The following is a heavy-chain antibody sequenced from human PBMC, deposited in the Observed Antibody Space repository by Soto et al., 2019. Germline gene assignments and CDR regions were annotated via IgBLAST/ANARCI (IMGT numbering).Heavy chain of an antibody. CDR1: GGTFSSYA. CDR3: VRGGETYEAIYYFDY. D-gene: IGHD3-3*01. Sequence: GASVKVSCKASGGTFSSYAISWVRQAPGQGLEWMGGIIPIFGTANYAQKFQGRVTITADKSTSTAYMELSSLRSEDTAVYYCVRGGETYEAIYYFDYWGQGTLVTVSS. V-gene: IGHV1-69*06. CDR2: IIPIFGTA. J-gene: IGHJ4*02.